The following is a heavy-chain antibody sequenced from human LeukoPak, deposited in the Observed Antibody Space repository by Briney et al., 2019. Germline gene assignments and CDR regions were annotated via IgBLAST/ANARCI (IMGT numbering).Heavy chain of an antibody. CDR2: INPSGGST. Sequence: ASVKVSCKASGHTFTTYYVHWVRQAPGQGLEWMGIINPSGGSTTYAQKFRGRLTMTRDMSTSTVYMELSSLRSEDTAVYHCARGSRPVYNLLTGKRYFDYWGQGTLLTVSS. CDR3: ARGSRPVYNLLTGKRYFDY. V-gene: IGHV1-46*01. J-gene: IGHJ4*02. D-gene: IGHD3-9*01. CDR1: GHTFTTYY.